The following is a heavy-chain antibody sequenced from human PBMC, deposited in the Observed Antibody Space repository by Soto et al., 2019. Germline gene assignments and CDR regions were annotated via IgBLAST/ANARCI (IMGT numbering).Heavy chain of an antibody. CDR1: GLSVSDNY. J-gene: IGHJ4*01. CDR2: MYAGGDT. Sequence: GGSLRLSCGASGLSVSDNYMGWVRQAPGRGLEWVSVMYAGGDTHYADSVKGRFTLSRDKSENTLYLQMNSLRDEDTGVYFCVSRIPSWVFDYWGLGTLVTVSS. V-gene: IGHV3-53*01. D-gene: IGHD2-21*01. CDR3: VSRIPSWVFDY.